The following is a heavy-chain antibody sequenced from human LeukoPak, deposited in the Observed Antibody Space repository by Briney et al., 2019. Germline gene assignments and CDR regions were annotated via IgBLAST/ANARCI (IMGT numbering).Heavy chain of an antibody. CDR2: INHSGST. V-gene: IGHV4-34*01. CDR1: GVSFSGYY. CDR3: ARGSALDI. J-gene: IGHJ3*02. Sequence: SETLSLTCAVYGVSFSGYYWSWIRQPPGKGLEWIREINHSGSTNYNPSLKSRVTISVDTSKNQFSLKLSSVTAADTAVYYCARGSALDIWGQGTMVTVSS.